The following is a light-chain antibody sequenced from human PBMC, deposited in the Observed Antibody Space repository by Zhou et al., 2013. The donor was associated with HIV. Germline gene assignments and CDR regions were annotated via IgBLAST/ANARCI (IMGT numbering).Light chain of an antibody. CDR1: QRISSSY. Sequence: EIILTQSPGTLSLSPGERATLSCRASQRISSSYLAWYRQKPGQAPRLLIYNGFSRATGIPDRFSGSGSGTDFTLTISRLEPEDFAVYYCQQYGHSPPYTFGRGDQAGDQT. CDR3: QQYGHSPPYT. J-gene: IGKJ2*01. V-gene: IGKV3-20*01. CDR2: NGF.